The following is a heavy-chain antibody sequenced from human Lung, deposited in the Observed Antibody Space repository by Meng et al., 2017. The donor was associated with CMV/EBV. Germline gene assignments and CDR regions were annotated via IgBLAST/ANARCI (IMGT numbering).Heavy chain of an antibody. J-gene: IGHJ6*02. CDR3: ARAFYDSIFDGMDV. CDR1: GFTFSSYA. Sequence: GGSXRLXXAASGFTFSSYAMHWVRQAPGKGLEWVAVISYDGSNKYYADSVKGRFTISRDNSKNTLYLQMNSLRAEDTAVYYCARAFYDSIFDGMDVWGQGTXVTVSS. V-gene: IGHV3-30*04. D-gene: IGHD3-22*01. CDR2: ISYDGSNK.